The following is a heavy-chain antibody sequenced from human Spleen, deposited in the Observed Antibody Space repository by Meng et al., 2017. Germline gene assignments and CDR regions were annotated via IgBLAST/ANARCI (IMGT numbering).Heavy chain of an antibody. CDR3: ARLTPAIDY. CDR1: GGSISSDNY. Sequence: QVQLQESGPGLVKPSQTLSLTCTVSGGSISSDNYWSWIRQPPGKGLEWIGYIYYSGSTSYNPSLKSRVTISVDTSKNQFSLKLSSVTAADTAVYYCARLTPAIDYWGQGTLVTVSS. J-gene: IGHJ4*02. D-gene: IGHD4-23*01. V-gene: IGHV4-30-4*01. CDR2: IYYSGST.